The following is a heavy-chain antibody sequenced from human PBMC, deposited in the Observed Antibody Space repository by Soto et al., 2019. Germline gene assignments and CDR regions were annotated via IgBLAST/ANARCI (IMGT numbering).Heavy chain of an antibody. Sequence: HPGGSLRLSCAASGFTFSGSAMHWVRQAPGKGLEWVSAISGSGGSTYYADSVKGRFTISRDNSKNTLYLQMNSLRAEDTAVYYCAKSEDDILTGDRIPSIDYWGQGTLVTVSS. CDR1: GFTFSGSA. CDR2: ISGSGGST. J-gene: IGHJ4*02. V-gene: IGHV3-23*01. D-gene: IGHD3-9*01. CDR3: AKSEDDILTGDRIPSIDY.